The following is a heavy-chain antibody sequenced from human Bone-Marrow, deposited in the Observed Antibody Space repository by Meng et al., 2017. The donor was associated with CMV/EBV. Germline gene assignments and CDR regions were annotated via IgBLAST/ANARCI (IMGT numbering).Heavy chain of an antibody. D-gene: IGHD3-3*01. J-gene: IGHJ4*02. CDR3: AKDIIPATIRGFGL. CDR1: GFTFSNYW. Sequence: GESLKISCAASGFTFSNYWMSWVRQAPGKGLEWVANINQDGSDDYYVDSVKGRFTISRDNSKNTLHLQMNSLRPEDTALYFCAKDIIPATIRGFGLWGQGTLVTVSS. CDR2: INQDGSDD. V-gene: IGHV3-7*01.